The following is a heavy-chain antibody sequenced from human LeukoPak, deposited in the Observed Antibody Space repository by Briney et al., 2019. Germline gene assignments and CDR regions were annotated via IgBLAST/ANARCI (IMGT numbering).Heavy chain of an antibody. CDR1: GGSISSYY. CDR2: IYYSGST. V-gene: IGHV4-59*08. J-gene: IGHJ5*02. CDR3: ARLDYCSGGSCYRNIWFDP. Sequence: PSETLSLTCTVSGGSISSYYWSWIRQPPGKGLEWIGYIYYSGSTNYNPSLKSRVTISVDTSKNQFSLKLSSVTAADTAVYYCARLDYCSGGSCYRNIWFDPWGQGTLVTVSS. D-gene: IGHD2-15*01.